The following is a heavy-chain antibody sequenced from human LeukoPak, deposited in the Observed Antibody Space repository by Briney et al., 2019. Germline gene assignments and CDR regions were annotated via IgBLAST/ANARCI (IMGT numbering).Heavy chain of an antibody. V-gene: IGHV4-59*01. CDR2: IYDSGST. CDR3: ARRGWDSYSYYFDY. Sequence: SQPLSLACTVSGGSMSSYFWTWIRQPPGKGLEWIGYIYDSGSTNYNPSLKSRVTISVDTSKNQFSLKLSSVTAADTAVYYCARRGWDSYSYYFDYWGQGTLVTVSS. J-gene: IGHJ4*02. CDR1: GGSMSSYF. D-gene: IGHD1-26*01.